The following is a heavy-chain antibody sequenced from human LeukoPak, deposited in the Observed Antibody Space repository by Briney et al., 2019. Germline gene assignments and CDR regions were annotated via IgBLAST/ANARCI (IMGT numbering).Heavy chain of an antibody. CDR1: GYTFTSDY. Sequence: GASVKVSCKASGYTFTSDYMNWVRQAPGQGLEWMGIVHSSGGVIKYAQEFQDRLTVTRDTSTSTIYIELSSLRSEDTAVYYCAGSSHQRNWFDPWGQGTLVIVSS. CDR3: AGSSHQRNWFDP. J-gene: IGHJ5*02. V-gene: IGHV1-46*01. D-gene: IGHD1-26*01. CDR2: VHSSGGVI.